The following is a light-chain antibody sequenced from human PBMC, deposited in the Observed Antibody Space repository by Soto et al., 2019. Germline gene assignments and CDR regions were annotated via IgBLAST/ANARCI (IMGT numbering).Light chain of an antibody. CDR2: DAS. Sequence: EIVLTQSPATLSLSPGERATLSCRVSQSVSSYLSGYQQKSYQAPRLLIYDASNRATGIPARFSGSGSGADFTLTSRRLEPEDFAVYYCQQRSNWPPITFGQGTRLEIK. CDR3: QQRSNWPPIT. CDR1: QSVSSY. J-gene: IGKJ5*01. V-gene: IGKV3-11*01.